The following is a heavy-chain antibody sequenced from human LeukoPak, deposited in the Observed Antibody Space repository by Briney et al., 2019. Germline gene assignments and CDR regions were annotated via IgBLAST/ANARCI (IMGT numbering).Heavy chain of an antibody. CDR1: GGSISSNH. D-gene: IGHD3-22*01. V-gene: IGHV4-59*08. CDR2: AHHSGRN. CDR3: ARAARGYYDSSVPYHMDV. Sequence: PSGTLSLTCTVSGGSISSNHWTWIRQPPGKGLEWIGNAHHSGRNIYNSSLESRLTMSVDTSKNHFSLKLSSVTAADTAVYYCARAARGYYDSSVPYHMDVWGKGTTVTVSS. J-gene: IGHJ6*03.